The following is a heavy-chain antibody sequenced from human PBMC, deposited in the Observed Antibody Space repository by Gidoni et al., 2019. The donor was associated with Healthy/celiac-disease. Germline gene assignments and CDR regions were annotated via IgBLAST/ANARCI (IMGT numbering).Heavy chain of an antibody. CDR2: IIPIFGTA. J-gene: IGHJ4*02. CDR1: GGTFSSYA. CDR3: ASSDTAMVTWYFDY. V-gene: IGHV1-69*01. Sequence: SGGTFSSYAISWVRQAPGQGLEWMGGIIPIFGTANYAQKFQGRVTITADESTSTAYMELSSLRSEDTAVYYCASSDTAMVTWYFDYWGQGTLVTVSS. D-gene: IGHD5-18*01.